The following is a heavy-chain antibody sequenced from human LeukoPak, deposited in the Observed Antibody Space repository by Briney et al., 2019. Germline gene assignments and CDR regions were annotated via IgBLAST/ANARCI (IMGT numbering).Heavy chain of an antibody. V-gene: IGHV4-39*01. CDR3: ARLGWGSSGWYHFDY. D-gene: IGHD6-19*01. Sequence: SETLSLTCSVSGGSISSSSYYWGWIRQPPGKGLEWIGSIYYSGSTYYNPSLKSRVTISVDTSKNQFSLRLNSVTAADTAVYYCARLGWGSSGWYHFDYWGQGTLVTVSS. CDR1: GGSISSSSYY. J-gene: IGHJ4*02. CDR2: IYYSGST.